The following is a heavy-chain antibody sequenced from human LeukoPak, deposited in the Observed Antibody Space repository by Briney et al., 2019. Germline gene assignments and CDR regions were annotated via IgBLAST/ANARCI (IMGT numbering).Heavy chain of an antibody. D-gene: IGHD6-6*01. J-gene: IGHJ4*02. CDR2: INHSGST. V-gene: IGHV4-34*01. Sequence: KASETLSLTCAVYGGSFSGYYWSWIRQPPGKGLEWIGEINHSGSTNYNPSLKSRVTISVDTSKNQFSLKLSSVTAADTAVYYCARGGIAARRDQDYWGQGTLVTVSS. CDR3: ARGGIAARRDQDY. CDR1: GGSFSGYY.